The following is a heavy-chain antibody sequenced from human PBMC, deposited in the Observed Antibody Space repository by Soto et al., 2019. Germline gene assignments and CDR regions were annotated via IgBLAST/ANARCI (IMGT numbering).Heavy chain of an antibody. V-gene: IGHV3-21*01. CDR2: ISSSSSYI. CDR1: GFTFSSYS. D-gene: IGHD4-17*01. J-gene: IGHJ6*03. CDR3: AREMRTVTTERGYYYYYYMDV. Sequence: GGSLRLSCAASGFTFSSYSMNWVRQAPGKGLEWVSSISSSSSYIYYADSVKGRFTISRDNAKNSLYLQMNSLRAEDTAVYYCAREMRTVTTERGYYYYYYMDVWGKGTTVTVSS.